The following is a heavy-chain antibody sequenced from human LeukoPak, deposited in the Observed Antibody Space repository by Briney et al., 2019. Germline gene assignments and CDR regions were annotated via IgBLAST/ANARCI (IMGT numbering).Heavy chain of an antibody. J-gene: IGHJ4*02. Sequence: ASVKVSCKASGYTVTDYYLHWVPQAPGQGLEWMGWINPNNGGTHFGQMFQGRVTVTRDTSISTAYMDLSGLRSDDTAVYYCASEHPAGNYLRHPYPLDYWGQGTLVTVSS. CDR1: GYTVTDYY. D-gene: IGHD3-10*01. V-gene: IGHV1-2*02. CDR2: INPNNGGT. CDR3: ASEHPAGNYLRHPYPLDY.